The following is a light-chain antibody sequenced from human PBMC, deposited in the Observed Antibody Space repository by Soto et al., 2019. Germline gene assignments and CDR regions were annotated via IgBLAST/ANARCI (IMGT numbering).Light chain of an antibody. Sequence: DIVMTQSPLSLPVTPGEPASISCRSSQSLLHSNGYNYLDWYLQKPGQSPQLLIYLGSNRASGVPERVSGRGTGKDFTLKISRVEAEDVGVYYCMQALQTPLTFGGGTKVEIK. CDR2: LGS. CDR3: MQALQTPLT. V-gene: IGKV2-28*01. CDR1: QSLLHSNGYNY. J-gene: IGKJ4*01.